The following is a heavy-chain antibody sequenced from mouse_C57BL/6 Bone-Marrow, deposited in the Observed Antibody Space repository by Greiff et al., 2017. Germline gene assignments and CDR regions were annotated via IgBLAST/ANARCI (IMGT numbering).Heavy chain of an antibody. Sequence: DVQLQESGGGLVQPGGSLKLSCAASGFTFSDYGMAWVRQAPRKGPEWVAFISNLAYSIYYADPVTGRFTISRKNAKNTRYLEMSSLRSEDTAMYYCARYYYGSSGVYFDYWGQGTTLTVSS. D-gene: IGHD1-1*01. V-gene: IGHV5-15*01. CDR2: ISNLAYSI. CDR3: ARYYYGSSGVYFDY. J-gene: IGHJ2*01. CDR1: GFTFSDYG.